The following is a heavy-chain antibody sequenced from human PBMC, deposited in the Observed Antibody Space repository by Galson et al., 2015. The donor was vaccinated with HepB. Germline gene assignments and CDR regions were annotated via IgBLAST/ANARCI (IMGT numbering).Heavy chain of an antibody. Sequence: SLRLSCAASGFTFSSYGMHWVRQAPGKGLEWVAVIWYDGSNKYYADSVKGRFTISRDNSKNTLYLQMNSLRAEDTAVYYCARDFLPDSSSWYYYMDVWGKGTTVTVSS. CDR3: ARDFLPDSSSWYYYMDV. D-gene: IGHD6-13*01. CDR1: GFTFSSYG. J-gene: IGHJ6*03. CDR2: IWYDGSNK. V-gene: IGHV3-33*01.